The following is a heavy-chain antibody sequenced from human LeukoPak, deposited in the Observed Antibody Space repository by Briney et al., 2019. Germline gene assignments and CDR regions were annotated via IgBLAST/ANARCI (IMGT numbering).Heavy chain of an antibody. J-gene: IGHJ4*02. CDR1: GFTFSNYW. CDR3: ATYTGWGSSFDD. D-gene: IGHD7-27*01. Sequence: GGSLRLSCSASGFTFSNYWMHWVRQAPGKGLVWVSRIDSDGSSTSYADYVKGRFTVSRDNARNTLYLQMNSLRAEDTAVYYCATYTGWGSSFDDWGQGTLVTVSS. V-gene: IGHV3-74*01. CDR2: IDSDGSST.